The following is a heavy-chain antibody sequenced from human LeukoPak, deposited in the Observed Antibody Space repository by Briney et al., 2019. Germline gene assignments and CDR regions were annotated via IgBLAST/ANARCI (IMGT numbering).Heavy chain of an antibody. J-gene: IGHJ6*02. CDR1: GFIFSSYG. D-gene: IGHD1-7*01. CDR2: ISYDGTSK. Sequence: PGGSLRLSCAASGFIFSSYGMLWVRQAPGKGLECVAIISYDGTSKSYADSVKGRFTISRDNSKNTLFLQMNSLKAEDTAVYYCARDKPVWDNWNYVPYYYYGMDVWGQGTTVTVSS. V-gene: IGHV3-30*03. CDR3: ARDKPVWDNWNYVPYYYYGMDV.